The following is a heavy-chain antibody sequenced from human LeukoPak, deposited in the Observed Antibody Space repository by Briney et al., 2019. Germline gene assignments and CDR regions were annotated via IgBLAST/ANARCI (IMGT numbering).Heavy chain of an antibody. CDR3: TRDRTYTATMWFDT. D-gene: IGHD5-18*01. J-gene: IGHJ5*02. V-gene: IGHV1-2*02. Sequence: GASVKVSCKASVYTFAGYHVHWVRQAPGQGLEWMGWINPNSGGTNSAQKFQGRVTMTRDTSISTAYMELTGLTSDDTAIYYCTRDRTYTATMWFDTWGQGTLVTVSS. CDR2: INPNSGGT. CDR1: VYTFAGYH.